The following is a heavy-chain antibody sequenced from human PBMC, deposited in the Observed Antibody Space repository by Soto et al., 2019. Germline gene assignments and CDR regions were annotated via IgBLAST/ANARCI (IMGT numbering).Heavy chain of an antibody. Sequence: ASVKVSCKASGGTFSSYAISWVRQAPGQGLEWMGGIIPIFGTANYAQRFQGRVTITADESTSTAYMELSSLRSEDTAVYYCARDVVRAARYYYGMDDWGQGTTVTVSS. CDR1: GGTFSSYA. D-gene: IGHD6-6*01. CDR3: ARDVVRAARYYYGMDD. CDR2: IIPIFGTA. V-gene: IGHV1-69*13. J-gene: IGHJ6*02.